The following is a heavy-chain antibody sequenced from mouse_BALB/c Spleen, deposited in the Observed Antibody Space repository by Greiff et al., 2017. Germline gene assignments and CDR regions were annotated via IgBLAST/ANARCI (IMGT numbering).Heavy chain of an antibody. D-gene: IGHD2-14*01. J-gene: IGHJ3*01. V-gene: IGHV3-2*02. Sequence: EVQLQESGPGLVKPSQSLSLTCTVTGYSITSDYAWNWIRQFPGNQLEWMGYISYSGSTSYNPSLKSRISITRDTSKNQFFLQLNSVTTEDTATYYCARSEGRMYDPWFAYWGQGTLVTVSA. CDR1: GYSITSDYA. CDR3: ARSEGRMYDPWFAY. CDR2: ISYSGST.